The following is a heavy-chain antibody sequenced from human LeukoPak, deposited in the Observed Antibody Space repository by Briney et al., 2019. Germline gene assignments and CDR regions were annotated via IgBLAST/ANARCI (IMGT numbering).Heavy chain of an antibody. D-gene: IGHD4-17*01. CDR1: GFTFSSYA. Sequence: PGGSLRLSCAASGFTFSSYAMSWVRQAPGKGLEWVSSISGSDDKTYYADSVKDRFTTSRDNSKNTLSLQMNSLRAEDTAVYYCAKGRGTTVTSAANYWGQGTLVTVSS. CDR2: ISGSDDKT. V-gene: IGHV3-23*01. CDR3: AKGRGTTVTSAANY. J-gene: IGHJ4*02.